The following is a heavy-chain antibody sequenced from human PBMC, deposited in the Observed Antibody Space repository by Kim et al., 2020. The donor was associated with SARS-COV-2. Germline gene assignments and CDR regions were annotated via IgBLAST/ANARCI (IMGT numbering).Heavy chain of an antibody. V-gene: IGHV3-73*01. Sequence: SVRGRFTISRDDSMNREYLQMNSLQTEDTAVYYCTRVPPDAGSYYDAFDIWGQGTVVSVSS. CDR3: TRVPPDAGSYYDAFDI. J-gene: IGHJ3*02. D-gene: IGHD3-10*01.